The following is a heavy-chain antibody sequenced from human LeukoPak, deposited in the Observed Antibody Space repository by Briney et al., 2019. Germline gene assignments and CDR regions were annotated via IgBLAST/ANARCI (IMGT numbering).Heavy chain of an antibody. CDR3: ARAYNYCYDY. CDR2: ISHSTIFI. D-gene: IGHD5-18*01. J-gene: IGHJ4*02. V-gene: IGHV3-48*01. Sequence: VLSISHSTIFIYYPASLTCRFTISTDNPKNSLYLQMNSLRADDTAVYYCARAYNYCYDYWGQGTLVTVSS.